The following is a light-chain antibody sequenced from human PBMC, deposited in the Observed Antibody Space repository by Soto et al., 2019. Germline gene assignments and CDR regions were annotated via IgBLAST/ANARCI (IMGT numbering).Light chain of an antibody. CDR1: QRIDRW. J-gene: IGKJ4*01. V-gene: IGKV1-5*03. CDR3: QQYKSFSLT. CDR2: KPS. Sequence: DIQMTQSPSPLSASVGVRVPITCRASQRIDRWLAWYQQKPGKAPNLLIYKPSNLESGVPSRFSGSGSGTEFSLTISSLQPDDFATYYCQQYKSFSLTFGGGTRVEVK.